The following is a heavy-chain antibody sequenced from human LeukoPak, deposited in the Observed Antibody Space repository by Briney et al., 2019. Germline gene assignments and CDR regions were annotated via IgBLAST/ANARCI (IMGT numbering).Heavy chain of an antibody. D-gene: IGHD3-16*01. Sequence: SQTLSLTCAISGDSVSSNSAVWNWIRQSPSRGLEWLGRTYYRSEWFIDYAPSVKSRISINPDTSKNQFSLQLDSVAPEDTAMYYCARSSAGFDSWGQGTLVTVSS. CDR2: TYYRSEWFI. J-gene: IGHJ5*01. CDR3: ARSSAGFDS. V-gene: IGHV6-1*01. CDR1: GDSVSSNSAV.